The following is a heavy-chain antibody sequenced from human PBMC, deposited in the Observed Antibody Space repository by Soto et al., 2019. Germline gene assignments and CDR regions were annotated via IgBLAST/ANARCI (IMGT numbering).Heavy chain of an antibody. J-gene: IGHJ4*02. V-gene: IGHV3-15*01. CDR1: GFTFSNAW. CDR2: IKSKTDGGTT. D-gene: IGHD3-9*01. CDR3: TTDSLSYYDILTGYYRLDY. Sequence: GGSLRLSCAASGFTFSNAWMSWVRQAPGKGLEWVGRIKSKTDGGTTDYAAPVKGRFTISRDDSKNTLYLQMNSLKTEDTAVYYCTTDSLSYYDILTGYYRLDYWGQGTLVTVSS.